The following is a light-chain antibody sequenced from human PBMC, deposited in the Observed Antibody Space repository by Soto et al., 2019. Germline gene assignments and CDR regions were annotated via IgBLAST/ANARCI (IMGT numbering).Light chain of an antibody. J-gene: IGKJ3*01. V-gene: IGKV4-1*01. CDR1: RSILSSSNNKNY. CDR2: WAS. CDR3: QQYYSSPFT. Sequence: DIVMTQSPDSLAVSLGERATINCKFSRSILSSSNNKNYLAWYQQKPGQPPRLLIYWASTRESGVPDRFSGSGSGTDFTLTISSLQAEDVAVYYCQQYYSSPFTFGPGTKVDIK.